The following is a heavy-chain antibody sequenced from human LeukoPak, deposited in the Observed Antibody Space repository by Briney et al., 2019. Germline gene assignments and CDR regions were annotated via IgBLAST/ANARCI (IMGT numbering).Heavy chain of an antibody. J-gene: IGHJ4*02. CDR1: GFTFSSYA. D-gene: IGHD1-26*01. Sequence: PGGSLRLSCAASGFTFSSYAMSWVRQAPGKGLEWVSAISGSGGSTYYADSVKGRFTIPRDNSKNTLYLQMNSLRAEDTAVYYCAKDDLYSGSYTYWGQGTLVTVSS. V-gene: IGHV3-23*01. CDR3: AKDDLYSGSYTY. CDR2: ISGSGGST.